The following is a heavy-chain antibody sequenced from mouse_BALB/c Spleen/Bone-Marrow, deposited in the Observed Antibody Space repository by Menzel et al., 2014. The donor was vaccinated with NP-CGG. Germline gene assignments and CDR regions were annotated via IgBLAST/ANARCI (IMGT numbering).Heavy chain of an antibody. J-gene: IGHJ2*01. CDR2: IYPYNGVT. D-gene: IGHD1-1*02. CDR1: GYTFTDYN. CDR3: TIYDY. V-gene: IGHV1S29*02. Sequence: EVQLQQSGPELVKPGASVKISCKASGYTFTDYNIHWVKQNHGRSLEWIGYIYPYNGVTGYNQKFKNKATLTADISSTTAYMELRSLTSEDSAVYFCTIYDYRALGTTLTGSS.